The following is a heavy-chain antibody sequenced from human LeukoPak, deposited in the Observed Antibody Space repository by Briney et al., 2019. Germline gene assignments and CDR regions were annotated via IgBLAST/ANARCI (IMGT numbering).Heavy chain of an antibody. J-gene: IGHJ3*02. Sequence: GGSLRLSCAASGFTLSSYSMNWVRQAPGKGLEWVSYISSSSSTIYYADSVKGRITISRDNAKNSLYLQMNSLRDEDTAVYYCARDRRYCSTTSCYPNAFDIWGQGTMVTVSS. D-gene: IGHD2-2*01. CDR2: ISSSSSTI. CDR3: ARDRRYCSTTSCYPNAFDI. V-gene: IGHV3-48*02. CDR1: GFTLSSYS.